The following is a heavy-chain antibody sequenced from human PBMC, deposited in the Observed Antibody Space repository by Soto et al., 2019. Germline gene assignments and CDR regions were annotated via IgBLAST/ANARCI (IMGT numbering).Heavy chain of an antibody. D-gene: IGHD3-22*01. Sequence: GGSLRLSCAASGFTFSSYAMSWVRQAPGKGLEWVSAISGSGGSTYYADSVKGRFTISRDNSKNTLYLQMNSLRADDTAVYYCAKTPFNYYDSSGSLDYWGQGTLVTVSS. CDR3: AKTPFNYYDSSGSLDY. V-gene: IGHV3-23*01. J-gene: IGHJ4*02. CDR2: ISGSGGST. CDR1: GFTFSSYA.